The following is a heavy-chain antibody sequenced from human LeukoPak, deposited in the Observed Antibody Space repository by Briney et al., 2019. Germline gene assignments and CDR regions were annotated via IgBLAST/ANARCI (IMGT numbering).Heavy chain of an antibody. D-gene: IGHD3-3*02. V-gene: IGHV4-59*04. Sequence: GSLRLSCAASGFTFSSYAMTWIRQAPGKGLEWIGNINHGGSTYYTASLKSRVTMSVDTSRNQFSLKLTSLTAADTAVYYCARHPAALNWFDTWGQGTLVTVSS. CDR2: INHGGST. CDR1: GFTFSSYA. CDR3: ARHPAALNWFDT. J-gene: IGHJ5*02.